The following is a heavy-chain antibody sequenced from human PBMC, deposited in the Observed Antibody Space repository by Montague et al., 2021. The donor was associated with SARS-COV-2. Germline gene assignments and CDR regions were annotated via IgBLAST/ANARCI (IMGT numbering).Heavy chain of an antibody. CDR1: GDSIMTTNW. CDR2: TYQVGST. V-gene: IGHV4-4*02. D-gene: IGHD3/OR15-3a*01. J-gene: IGHJ4*02. CDR3: VRAGGLDNRPPV. Sequence: SETLSLTCAVSGDSIMTTNWWSWVRQPPGKGLGWIGETYQVGSTTSNPSLKSRATMSVDKSKNQFSLDLNSGTAADTALYYCVRAGGLDNRPPVWGQGALVIVSS.